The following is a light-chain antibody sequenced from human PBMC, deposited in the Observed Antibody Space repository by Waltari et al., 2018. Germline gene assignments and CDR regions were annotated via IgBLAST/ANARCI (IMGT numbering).Light chain of an antibody. J-gene: IGLJ1*01. CDR2: DVN. CDR3: CSYARSNTYV. V-gene: IGLV2-14*03. Sequence: QSALTQPGSVSGSPGQSITISCTGTSNTVGGYNSTSWYQQHPGKAPKLIIYDVNKRPSGVSDRFSGSKSGNTASLTISGLQAEDEADYYCCSYARSNTYVFGTGTKVTVL. CDR1: SNTVGGYNS.